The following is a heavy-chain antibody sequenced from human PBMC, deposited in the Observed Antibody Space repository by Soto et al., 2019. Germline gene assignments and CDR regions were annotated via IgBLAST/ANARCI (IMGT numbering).Heavy chain of an antibody. Sequence: GGSLRLSCAASGFTFSSYGMHWVRQAPGKGLEWVAVISYDGSNKYYADSVKGRFTISRDNSKNTLYLQMNSLRAEDTAVYYCAKDLIAVAGTEFDYWGQGTLVTVSS. CDR1: GFTFSSYG. V-gene: IGHV3-30*18. CDR2: ISYDGSNK. CDR3: AKDLIAVAGTEFDY. D-gene: IGHD6-19*01. J-gene: IGHJ4*02.